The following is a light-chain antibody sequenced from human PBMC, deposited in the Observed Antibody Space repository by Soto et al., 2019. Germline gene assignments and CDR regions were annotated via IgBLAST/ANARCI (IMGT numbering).Light chain of an antibody. CDR3: QQRSNWPPWT. CDR2: DAS. Sequence: IGVTQSPATLSLSPGERATLSCRASQSVSSYLAWYQQKPGQAPRLLIYDASNRATGIPARFSDSGSGTDFTLTISSLEPEDFAVYYCQQRSNWPPWTFGQGTKVDFK. V-gene: IGKV3-11*01. J-gene: IGKJ1*01. CDR1: QSVSSY.